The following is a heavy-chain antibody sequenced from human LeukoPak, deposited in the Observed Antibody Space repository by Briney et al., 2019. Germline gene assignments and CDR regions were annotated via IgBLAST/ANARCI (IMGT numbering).Heavy chain of an antibody. J-gene: IGHJ5*02. CDR1: GYSVSSAAY. D-gene: IGHD5-18*01. V-gene: IGHV4-38-2*02. CDR2: IYHGGST. CDR3: AGGYSYGMGFDP. Sequence: PSETLSLTCTVSGYSVSSAAYWGWIRQPPGKGLEWIGSIYHGGSTYYNPSLKSRVTISVDTSKNQFSLKLSSVTAADTAVYFCAGGYSYGMGFDPWGQGTLVTVSS.